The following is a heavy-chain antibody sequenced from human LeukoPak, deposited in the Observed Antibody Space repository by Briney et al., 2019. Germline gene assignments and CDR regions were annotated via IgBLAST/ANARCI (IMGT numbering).Heavy chain of an antibody. D-gene: IGHD4/OR15-4a*01. Sequence: PSETLSLTCSVPGGSITSYSWTWIRQPPGKGLEWIGYILYSGRTDYNPSLKTRVTISVDTSKNQVALKLSSVTAADTAVYYCATVDATIGRDSWGQGTLVTVCS. CDR3: ATVDATIGRDS. CDR1: GGSITSYS. CDR2: ILYSGRT. V-gene: IGHV4-59*12. J-gene: IGHJ4*02.